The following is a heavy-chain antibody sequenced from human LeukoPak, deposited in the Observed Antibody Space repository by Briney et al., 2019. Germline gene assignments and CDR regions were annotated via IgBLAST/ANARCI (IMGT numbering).Heavy chain of an antibody. J-gene: IGHJ6*03. CDR2: ISNIGDII. V-gene: IGHV3-48*03. D-gene: IGHD6-13*01. Sequence: PGGSLRLSCAASGFTLSNYEMNWVRQAPGKGLEWISHISNIGDIIHYADSVGGRFTISRDNAKNSLYLQMNSLRAEDTAVYYCAKDATAVVGTVYMDVWGKGTTVTISS. CDR1: GFTLSNYE. CDR3: AKDATAVVGTVYMDV.